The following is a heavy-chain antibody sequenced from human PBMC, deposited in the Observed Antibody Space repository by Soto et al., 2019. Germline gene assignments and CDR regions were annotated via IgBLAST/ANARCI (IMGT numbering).Heavy chain of an antibody. Sequence: PGGSLRLSCAASGFTFSSYDMHWVRQATGKGLEWVSAIGTAGDTYYPGSVKGRFTISRENAKNSLYLQMNSLRAGDTAVYYCARGAGHPYYYYGMDVWGQGTTVTVSS. J-gene: IGHJ6*02. CDR1: GFTFSSYD. CDR3: ARGAGHPYYYYGMDV. CDR2: IGTAGDT. D-gene: IGHD1-26*01. V-gene: IGHV3-13*01.